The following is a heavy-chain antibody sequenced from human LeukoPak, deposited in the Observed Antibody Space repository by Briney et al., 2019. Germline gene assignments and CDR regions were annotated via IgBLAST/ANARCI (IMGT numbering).Heavy chain of an antibody. V-gene: IGHV3-21*01. Sequence: PGGSLRLSCAASGFTFSSYSMNWVRQAPGKGLEWVSSISSSSSYIYYADSVKGRFTISRDNAKNSLYLQMNSLRAEDTAVYYCTTASSGWLGMGFDSWGQGTLVTVSS. CDR1: GFTFSSYS. CDR2: ISSSSSYI. CDR3: TTASSGWLGMGFDS. J-gene: IGHJ4*02. D-gene: IGHD6-19*01.